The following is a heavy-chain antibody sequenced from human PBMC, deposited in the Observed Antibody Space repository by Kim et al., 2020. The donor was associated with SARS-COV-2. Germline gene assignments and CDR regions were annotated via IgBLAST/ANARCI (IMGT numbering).Heavy chain of an antibody. D-gene: IGHD2-2*01. J-gene: IGHJ4*02. CDR1: GFTFSSYG. V-gene: IGHV3-30*18. CDR2: ISYDGSNK. Sequence: GGSLRLSCAASGFTFSSYGMHWVRQAPGKGLEWVAVISYDGSNKYYADSVKGRFTISRDNSKNTLYLQMNSLRAEDTAVYYCAKESRYQYCSSTSCYGQGGGIDYWGQGTLVTVSS. CDR3: AKESRYQYCSSTSCYGQGGGIDY.